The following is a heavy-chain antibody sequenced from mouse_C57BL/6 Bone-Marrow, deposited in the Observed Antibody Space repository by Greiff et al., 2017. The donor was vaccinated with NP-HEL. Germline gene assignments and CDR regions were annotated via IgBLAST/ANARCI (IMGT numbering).Heavy chain of an antibody. CDR3: ARAFDV. Sequence: QVQLQQPGAELVRPGSSVKLSCKASGYTFTSYWMDWVKQMPGQGLECIGNIYPSDSETHYNQKFKDKATLTVDKSSSTAYMQLSSLTSEDSAVYYCARAFDVWGTGTTVTVSS. V-gene: IGHV1-61*01. CDR1: GYTFTSYW. CDR2: IYPSDSET. J-gene: IGHJ1*03.